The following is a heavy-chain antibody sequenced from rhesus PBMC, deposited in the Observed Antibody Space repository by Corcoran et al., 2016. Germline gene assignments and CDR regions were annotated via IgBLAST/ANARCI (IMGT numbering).Heavy chain of an antibody. D-gene: IGHD1-20*01. J-gene: IGHJ4*01. CDR3: AKGLSWDNLFDY. CDR2: LDPSPSDT. Sequence: EVQLVQSGAEAKRSGESLKISCKNSGDSLTSYWISWVLQMPGKGREWKGALDPSPSDTRYSPSFHGQVTISADKSISTTYLQGSSLKASDSATYYWAKGLSWDNLFDYWGQGVLVTVSS. V-gene: IGHV5-2*01. CDR1: GDSLTSYW.